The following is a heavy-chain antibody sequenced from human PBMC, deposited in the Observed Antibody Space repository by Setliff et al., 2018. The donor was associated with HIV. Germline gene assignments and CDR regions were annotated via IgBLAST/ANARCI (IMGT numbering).Heavy chain of an antibody. CDR3: ARAMGGSRTDFDY. CDR2: IYHSGST. J-gene: IGHJ4*02. Sequence: KTSETLSLTCTVSVGSISSGSYYWGWIRQPPGKGLEWIGSIYHSGSTHYNPSLKSRVTISLDTSKNQFSLKLTSVTAADTAVYYCARAMGGSRTDFDYWGQGTLVTVSS. CDR1: VGSISSGSYY. V-gene: IGHV4-39*07. D-gene: IGHD2-2*01.